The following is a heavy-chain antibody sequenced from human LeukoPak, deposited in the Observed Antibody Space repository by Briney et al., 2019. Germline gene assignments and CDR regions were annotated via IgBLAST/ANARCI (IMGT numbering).Heavy chain of an antibody. Sequence: PSETLSLTCTVSGGSISSYYWSWIRQPPGKGLEWIGYIYYSGSTNYNPSLKSRVTISVDMSKNQFSLKLSSVTAADTAVYYCARVSTVVVPAAIIYYYYYMDVWGKGTTVTVSS. CDR1: GGSISSYY. D-gene: IGHD2-2*01. CDR3: ARVSTVVVPAAIIYYYYYMDV. J-gene: IGHJ6*03. V-gene: IGHV4-59*01. CDR2: IYYSGST.